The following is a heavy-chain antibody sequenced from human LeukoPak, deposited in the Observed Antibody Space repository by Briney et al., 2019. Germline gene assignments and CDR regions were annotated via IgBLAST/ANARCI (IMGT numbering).Heavy chain of an antibody. J-gene: IGHJ6*03. CDR2: FDPEDGET. D-gene: IGHD5-24*01. V-gene: IGHV1-24*01. Sequence: ASVKVSCKVSGYTLTELSMHWVRQAPGKGLEWMGGFDPEDGETIYAQKFQGRVTITADESTSTAYMELSSLRSEDTAVYYCARGDGYYYMDVWGKGTTVTISS. CDR1: GYTLTELS. CDR3: ARGDGYYYMDV.